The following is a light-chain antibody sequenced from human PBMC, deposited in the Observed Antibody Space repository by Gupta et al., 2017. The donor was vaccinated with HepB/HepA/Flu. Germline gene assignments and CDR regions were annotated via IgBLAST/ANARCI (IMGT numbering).Light chain of an antibody. CDR2: GDS. V-gene: IGLV3-21*03. Sequence: SYVLTQPPSVSVAPGKSARITCGGNNIGSKSVHWYQQKPGQAPVLVVYGDSDRPSGIPERFSGSNSGNTATLTISRGEAGDEADYYCQVWDSSSDVVFGGGTKLTVL. CDR3: QVWDSSSDVV. J-gene: IGLJ2*01. CDR1: NIGSKS.